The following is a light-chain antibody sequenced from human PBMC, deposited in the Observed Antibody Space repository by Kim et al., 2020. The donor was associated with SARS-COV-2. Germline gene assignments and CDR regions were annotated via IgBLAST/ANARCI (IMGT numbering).Light chain of an antibody. CDR2: KDS. CDR1: VMKKEY. Sequence: VSPGQTARITGSEEVMKKEYARWFQKKQGQAPVLVIYKDSGRPSGIPERFSGSSSGTTVTLTISGAQVEDEADYYCYSAADNNVVFGGGTQLTVL. V-gene: IGLV3-27*01. J-gene: IGLJ2*01. CDR3: YSAADNNVV.